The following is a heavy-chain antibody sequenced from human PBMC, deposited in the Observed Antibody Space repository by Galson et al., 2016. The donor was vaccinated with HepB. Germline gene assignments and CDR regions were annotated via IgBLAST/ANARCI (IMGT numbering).Heavy chain of an antibody. CDR1: GYTFTNYA. CDR2: INVGTAFK. D-gene: IGHD3-9*01. Sequence: SVKVSCKASGYTFTNYALHWVRQAPGQSLEWMGWINVGTAFKKYSQNFQGRLSITRDTSASTAYMELSSLRSEDTAVYYCARDLRYFDWLSVRYYSSSYGMDVWRQGTTVTVSS. CDR3: ARDLRYFDWLSVRYYSSSYGMDV. J-gene: IGHJ6*02. V-gene: IGHV1-3*01.